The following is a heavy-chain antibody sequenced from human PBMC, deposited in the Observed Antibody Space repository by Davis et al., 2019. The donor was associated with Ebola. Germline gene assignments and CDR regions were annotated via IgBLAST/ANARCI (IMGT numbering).Heavy chain of an antibody. D-gene: IGHD3-22*01. CDR3: TRVKDNSGYYYGAMGS. J-gene: IGHJ5*02. Sequence: PGGSLRLSCAASGFTFSDYSMTWVRQAPGRRLEWVGFIRGKRYDGTTQYAASMKGRFTISRDDSKSIAYLQINSLKTEDTAVYYCTRVKDNSGYYYGAMGSWGQGTLVTVSS. CDR1: GFTFSDYS. V-gene: IGHV3-49*04. CDR2: IRGKRYDGTT.